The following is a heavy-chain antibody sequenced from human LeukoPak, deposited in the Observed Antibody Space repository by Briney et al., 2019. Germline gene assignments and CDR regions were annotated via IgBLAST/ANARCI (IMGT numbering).Heavy chain of an antibody. J-gene: IGHJ4*02. CDR2: TSAYTGNT. V-gene: IGHV1-18*01. CDR1: GYTFTNYG. CDR3: ARSGVGYFYDNTGYYPLDY. Sequence: ASVKVSCKASGYTFTNYGISWVRQAPGQGLEWMGWTSAYTGNTNYAQNFQGRVTMTTDTSTSTAFMELRSLRSDDTAVYYCARSGVGYFYDNTGYYPLDYWGQGTLVTVSS. D-gene: IGHD3-22*01.